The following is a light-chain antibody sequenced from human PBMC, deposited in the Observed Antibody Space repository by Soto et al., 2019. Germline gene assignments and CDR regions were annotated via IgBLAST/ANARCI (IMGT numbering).Light chain of an antibody. CDR1: QTISGY. V-gene: IGKV1-39*01. CDR3: QQSYSTLT. Sequence: DIQMTQSPSSLSASVGDRVTITCRTSQTISGYLNWYQHKPGKAPKLLISAASSLQSEVPSRFSGSGSGTDFTLTISSLQPEDFATYYCQQSYSTLTFGPGTKVDIK. J-gene: IGKJ3*01. CDR2: AAS.